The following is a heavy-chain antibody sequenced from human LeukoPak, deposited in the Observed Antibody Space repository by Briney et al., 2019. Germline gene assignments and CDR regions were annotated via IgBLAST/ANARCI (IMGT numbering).Heavy chain of an antibody. CDR3: ARLSGWLGAFDT. Sequence: GGSLRLSCTASGFIFSDYAMHWVRQLPGKRLEWVPLISGDGDNTHSADSVKGRFSISRDNSKNSLYLQLNSLRTEDTALYYCARLSGWLGAFDTWGQGTLVTVSS. CDR2: ISGDGDNT. CDR1: GFIFSDYA. D-gene: IGHD2-15*01. V-gene: IGHV3-43*02. J-gene: IGHJ3*02.